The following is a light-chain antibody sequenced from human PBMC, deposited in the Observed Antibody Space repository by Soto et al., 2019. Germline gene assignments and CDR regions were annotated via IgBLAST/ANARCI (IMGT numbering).Light chain of an antibody. CDR1: QGISSY. J-gene: IGKJ4*01. V-gene: IGKV1-8*01. CDR3: QQTYSTFVS. Sequence: AIRMTQSPSSLSASTGDRVTITCRASQGISSYLAWYQQKPGKAPKLLIYAASTLQSGVTSRFSGSGSGTDFTLTISCLQSEDFATYYCQQTYSTFVSFGGGTKVDIK. CDR2: AAS.